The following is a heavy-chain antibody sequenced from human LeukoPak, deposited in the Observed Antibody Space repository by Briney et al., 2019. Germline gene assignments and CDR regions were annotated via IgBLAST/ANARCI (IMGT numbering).Heavy chain of an antibody. D-gene: IGHD6-19*01. CDR2: ISASNGNT. Sequence: ASVKVSCKASGYSFSSSGINWVRQAPGHGLEWMGCISASNGNTDYAQNFQGRVTMTTDTSTSTAYMELKSLRSDDTAVYYCAREGRLAPWLVPGGWFDPWGQGTLVTVSS. J-gene: IGHJ5*02. CDR3: AREGRLAPWLVPGGWFDP. V-gene: IGHV1-18*01. CDR1: GYSFSSSG.